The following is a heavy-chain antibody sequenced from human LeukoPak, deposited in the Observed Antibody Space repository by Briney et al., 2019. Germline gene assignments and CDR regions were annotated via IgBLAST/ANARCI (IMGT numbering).Heavy chain of an antibody. V-gene: IGHV3-23*01. CDR1: GLSFSFYA. D-gene: IGHD3-3*01. Sequence: GGSLRLSCAASGLSFSFYAMSWVRQAPGKGLEWVSAIGGSGSDTSYTDSVKGRFTISRDNSKSTLYLQMNSLRAEDTAVYHCAKTLRDLEWLAGELDVWGQGTAVTVSS. CDR2: IGGSGSDT. CDR3: AKTLRDLEWLAGELDV. J-gene: IGHJ6*02.